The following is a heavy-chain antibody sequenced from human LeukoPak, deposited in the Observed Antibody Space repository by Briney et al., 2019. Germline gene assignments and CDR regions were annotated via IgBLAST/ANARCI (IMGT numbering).Heavy chain of an antibody. CDR3: ARAFVRYSGYDP. V-gene: IGHV3-30*02. CDR2: IRYDGSNK. CDR1: GFTFSSYG. D-gene: IGHD5-12*01. J-gene: IGHJ5*02. Sequence: QTGGSLRLSCAASGFTFSSYGMHWVRQAPGKGLEWVAFIRYDGSNKYYADSVKGQFTISRDNSKNTLFLQMNSLRAEDTAVYYCARAFVRYSGYDPWGQGTLVTVSS.